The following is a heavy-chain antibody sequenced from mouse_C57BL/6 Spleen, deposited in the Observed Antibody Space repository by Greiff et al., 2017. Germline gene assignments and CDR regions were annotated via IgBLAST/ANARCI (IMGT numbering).Heavy chain of an antibody. D-gene: IGHD1-1*01. CDR2: IYPSDSET. CDR1: GYTFTSYW. CDR3: ARRLRFPMDY. Sequence: QVQLQQPGAELVRPGSSVKLSCKASGYTFTSYWMDWVKQRPGQGLEWIGNIYPSDSETHYNQKFKDKATLTVDKSSSTASMQLSSLTSEDSAVYYCARRLRFPMDYWGQGTSVTVSS. J-gene: IGHJ4*01. V-gene: IGHV1-61*01.